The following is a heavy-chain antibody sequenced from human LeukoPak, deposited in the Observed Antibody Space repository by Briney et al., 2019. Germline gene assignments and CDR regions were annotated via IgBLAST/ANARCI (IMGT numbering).Heavy chain of an antibody. CDR1: GGSFSGYY. D-gene: IGHD5-18*01. V-gene: IGHV4-34*01. Sequence: SETLSLTCAVYGGSFSGYYWSWIRQPPGKGLEWIGEINHSGSTNYNPSLKSRVTISVDTSKNQFSLKLSSVTAADTAVYYCARSWGAYSYGLDYWGQGTLVTVSS. CDR2: INHSGST. J-gene: IGHJ4*02. CDR3: ARSWGAYSYGLDY.